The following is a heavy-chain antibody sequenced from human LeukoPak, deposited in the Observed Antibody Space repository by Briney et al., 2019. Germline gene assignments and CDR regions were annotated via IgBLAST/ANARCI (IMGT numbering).Heavy chain of an antibody. CDR2: MNPNSGNT. CDR3: ARVTRLWAN. V-gene: IGHV1-8*03. J-gene: IGHJ4*02. CDR1: GNTFTTYD. D-gene: IGHD5-18*01. Sequence: GASVKVSCKASGNTFTTYDINWVRQATGQGLEWMGWMNPNSGNTGYAQKFQGRVTITRNTSISTAYMELSSLRSEDTAVYYCARVTRLWANWAQGTLVTVSS.